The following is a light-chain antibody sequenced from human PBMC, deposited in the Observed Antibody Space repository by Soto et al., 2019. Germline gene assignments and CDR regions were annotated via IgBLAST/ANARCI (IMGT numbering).Light chain of an antibody. Sequence: DIVMTQSPLSLPVTPGEPASISCRSSQTLLHSNGYNYLDWYLQKPGQSPQLLIYLGSNRASGVPDRFSGSGSGADFTLEISRVEAEDVGVYYCMQALELRTFGGGTKVDIK. J-gene: IGKJ4*01. V-gene: IGKV2-28*01. CDR3: MQALELRT. CDR1: QTLLHSNGYNY. CDR2: LGS.